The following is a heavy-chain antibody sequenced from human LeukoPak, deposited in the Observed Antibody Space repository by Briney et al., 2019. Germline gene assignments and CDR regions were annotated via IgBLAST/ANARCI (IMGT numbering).Heavy chain of an antibody. CDR3: AKDGGGTSGWFRDF. Sequence: PGGSLRLSCAASGFTFTNYAMAWVRQAPGKGLECVSGITYTGGDTYYPDSVKGRFTISRDNSKNTLYLQMNSLRDEDTAVYYCAKDGGGTSGWFRDFWGQGALVTVSS. V-gene: IGHV3-23*01. CDR2: ITYTGGDT. CDR1: GFTFTNYA. J-gene: IGHJ4*02. D-gene: IGHD6-19*01.